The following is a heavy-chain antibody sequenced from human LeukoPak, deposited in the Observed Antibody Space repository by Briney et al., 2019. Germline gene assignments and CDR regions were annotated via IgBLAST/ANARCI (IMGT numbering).Heavy chain of an antibody. V-gene: IGHV1-2*02. CDR1: GYTFTGYY. Sequence: ASVEVSCKASGYTFTGYYLHWVRQAPGQGLEWTGWINPNSGGTKYAQNFQGRVTMTRDTSISTAYMELSRLISDDTAVYYCARDRYSGYDLGYWGQGTLVTVSS. CDR2: INPNSGGT. D-gene: IGHD5-12*01. CDR3: ARDRYSGYDLGY. J-gene: IGHJ4*02.